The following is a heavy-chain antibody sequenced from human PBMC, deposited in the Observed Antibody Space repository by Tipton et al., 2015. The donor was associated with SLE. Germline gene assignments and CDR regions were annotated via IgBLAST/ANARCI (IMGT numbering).Heavy chain of an antibody. J-gene: IGHJ4*02. CDR2: ISSGSLSM. Sequence: SLRLSCEASGFTFNGQRMTWVRQAPGKGLEWVSSISSGSLSMYYGDSVKGRFTISRDNAKNSLYLQMNSLREDDTAVYYCARVQYTSGSYFFDYWGQGTLVTVSS. CDR3: ARVQYTSGSYFFDY. V-gene: IGHV3-21*03. D-gene: IGHD6-19*01. CDR1: GFTFNGQR.